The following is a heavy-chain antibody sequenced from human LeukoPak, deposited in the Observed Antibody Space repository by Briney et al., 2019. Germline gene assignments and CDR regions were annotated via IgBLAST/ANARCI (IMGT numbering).Heavy chain of an antibody. CDR1: GGTFSSYA. D-gene: IGHD6-13*01. CDR3: ASPSAAGTISTDY. Sequence: VSVTCTASGGTFSSYAFSWVWQPPGQGLEWMGGIIPIFGTANYAQKFQGRVTITSDESTSTAYRELSSLRSEDTAVYYCASPSAAGTISTDYWGQGTLVTVSS. CDR2: IIPIFGTA. V-gene: IGHV1-69*01. J-gene: IGHJ4*02.